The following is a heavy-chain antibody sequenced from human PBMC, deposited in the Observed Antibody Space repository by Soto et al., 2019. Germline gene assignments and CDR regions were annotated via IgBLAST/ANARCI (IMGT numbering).Heavy chain of an antibody. J-gene: IGHJ6*03. D-gene: IGHD3-3*01. V-gene: IGHV4-34*01. CDR3: VTGLDPYYYYYMDV. CDR2: INHSGST. CDR1: GGSFSGYY. Sequence: PSETLSLTCAVYGGSFSGYYWSWIRQPPGKGLEWIGEINHSGSTNYNPSLKSRVTISVDTSKNQFSLKLSSVTAADTAVYYCVTGLDPYYYYYMDVWGKGTTVTVSS.